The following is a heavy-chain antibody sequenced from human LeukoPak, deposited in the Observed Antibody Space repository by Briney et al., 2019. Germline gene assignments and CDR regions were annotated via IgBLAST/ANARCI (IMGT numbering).Heavy chain of an antibody. J-gene: IGHJ4*02. CDR3: SKARIVGPPTPLRF. V-gene: IGHV3-21*01. Sequence: PGGSLRLSCAASGFTFSRSNMNWVRQAPGKGLEWVSSITTSSSYIYYADSVKGRFTISRDNAKNSLYLQMDSLRGEDTAVYYCSKARIVGPPTPLRFWGQGTLVTVSS. CDR1: GFTFSRSN. D-gene: IGHD1-26*01. CDR2: ITTSSSYI.